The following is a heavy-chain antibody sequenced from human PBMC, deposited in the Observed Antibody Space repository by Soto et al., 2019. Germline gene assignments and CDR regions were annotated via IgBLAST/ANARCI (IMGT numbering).Heavy chain of an antibody. D-gene: IGHD5-18*01. CDR3: ARAGTAMVNYYYYGMDV. Sequence: QVQLVQSGAEVKKPGSSVKVSCKASGGTFSSYAISWVRQAPGQGLEWMVGIIPIFGTANYAQKFQGRVTITADKSTSPAYMELRSLRSEDTAVYYCARAGTAMVNYYYYGMDVWGQGTTVTVSS. CDR1: GGTFSSYA. J-gene: IGHJ6*02. CDR2: IIPIFGTA. V-gene: IGHV1-69*06.